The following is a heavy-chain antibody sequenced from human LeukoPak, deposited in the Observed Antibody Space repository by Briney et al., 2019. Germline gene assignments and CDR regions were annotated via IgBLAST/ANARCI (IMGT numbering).Heavy chain of an antibody. J-gene: IGHJ4*02. CDR1: GYTFTGHY. CDR3: ARWRGYSSGWSGPFDD. CDR2: IDAKSGGT. V-gene: IGHV1-2*02. D-gene: IGHD6-13*01. Sequence: ASVKVSYKASGYTFTGHYMHWVRQAPGQGLEWMGWIDAKSGGTKYAQRFQGRVTMTRDTSINTGYMELSSLTSDDTAVYYCARWRGYSSGWSGPFDDWGQGTLVTVSS.